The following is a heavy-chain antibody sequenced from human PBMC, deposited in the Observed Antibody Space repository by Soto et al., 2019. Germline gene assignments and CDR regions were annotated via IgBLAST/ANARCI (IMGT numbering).Heavy chain of an antibody. CDR1: GVTFSSYE. J-gene: IGHJ6*02. CDR3: ARRYFHYSGMDV. V-gene: IGHV3-48*03. CDR2: ISSSGSTI. Sequence: GGSLRLSCAASGVTFSSYEMNWVRQAPGKGLEWVSYISSSGSTIYYADSVKGRFTISRDNAKNSLYLQMNSLRAEDTAVYYWARRYFHYSGMDVRGQRTTVTAS. D-gene: IGHD3-9*01.